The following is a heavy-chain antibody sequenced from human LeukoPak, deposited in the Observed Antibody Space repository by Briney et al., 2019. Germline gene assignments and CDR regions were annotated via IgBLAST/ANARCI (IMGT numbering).Heavy chain of an antibody. V-gene: IGHV3-7*01. CDR1: GFTFSSYW. CDR2: IKQDGSEK. D-gene: IGHD6-19*01. CDR3: ARDFVAVAGGIFDY. Sequence: GGSLRLSCAASGFTFSSYWMSWVRQAPGKGLEWVANIKQDGSEKYYVDSVKGRFTISRDNAKNSLYLQMNSLRAEDTAVYYCARDFVAVAGGIFDYWGQGTLVTDSS. J-gene: IGHJ4*02.